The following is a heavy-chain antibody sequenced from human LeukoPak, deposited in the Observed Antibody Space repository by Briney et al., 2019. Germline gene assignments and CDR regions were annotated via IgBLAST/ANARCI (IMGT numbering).Heavy chain of an antibody. Sequence: PSQTLSLTCTVSGGSISSGGYYWSWIRQPPGKGLEWIGYIYYSGSTYYNPSLKSRVTISVDTSKNQFSLKLSSVTAADTAVYYCARDSSGYSTVDHWGQETLVTVSS. V-gene: IGHV4-30-4*08. CDR2: IYYSGST. CDR3: ARDSSGYSTVDH. CDR1: GGSISSGGYY. D-gene: IGHD3-22*01. J-gene: IGHJ4*02.